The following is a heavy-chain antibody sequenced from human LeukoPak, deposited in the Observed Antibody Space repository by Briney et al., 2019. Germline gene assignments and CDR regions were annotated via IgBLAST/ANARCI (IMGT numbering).Heavy chain of an antibody. Sequence: ASVKVSCKASGYTFTTYGISWVRQAPGKGLEWMGGFDPEDGETIYAQKFQGRVTMTEDTSTDTAYMELSSLRSEDTAVYYCATLHYGDSSFGYWGQGTLVTVSS. J-gene: IGHJ4*02. CDR3: ATLHYGDSSFGY. CDR1: GYTFTTYG. V-gene: IGHV1-24*01. D-gene: IGHD4-17*01. CDR2: FDPEDGET.